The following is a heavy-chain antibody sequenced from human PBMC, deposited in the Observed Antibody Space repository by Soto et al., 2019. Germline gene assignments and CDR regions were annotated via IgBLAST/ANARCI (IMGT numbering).Heavy chain of an antibody. CDR1: GFTFSSYA. CDR3: ARVMKGFGDPFDY. D-gene: IGHD3-10*01. V-gene: IGHV3-30-3*01. Sequence: QVQLVESGGGVVQPGRSLRLSCAASGFTFSSYAMHWVRQAPGKGLERVAVISYDGSNKYYADSVKGRFTISRDNSKNTLYLQMNSLRAEDTAVYYCARVMKGFGDPFDYWGQGTLVTVSS. CDR2: ISYDGSNK. J-gene: IGHJ4*02.